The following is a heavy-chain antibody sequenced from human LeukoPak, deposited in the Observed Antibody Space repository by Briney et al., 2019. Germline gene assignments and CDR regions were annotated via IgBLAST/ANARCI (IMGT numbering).Heavy chain of an antibody. CDR2: INPNSGGT. D-gene: IGHD6-6*01. J-gene: IGHJ4*02. Sequence: ASVKVSCKASGYTFTDYYMHWVRQAPGQGLEWMGWINPNSGGTNFAQKFQGRVAMTRDTSISTAYLGLGSLRSDGTAVYFCARARWQLVPYFDSWGQGTLVTVSS. CDR3: ARARWQLVPYFDS. V-gene: IGHV1-2*02. CDR1: GYTFTDYY.